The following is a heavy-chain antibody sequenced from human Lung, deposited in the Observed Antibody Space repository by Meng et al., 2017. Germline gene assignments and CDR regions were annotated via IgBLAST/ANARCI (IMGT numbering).Heavy chain of an antibody. CDR2: INPDGSDK. CDR1: RLTFSNYW. J-gene: IGHJ4*02. Sequence: GGSLRLSCAASRLTFSNYWMNWVRQAPGKGLEWVANINPDGSDKYYVDSVKGRFTISRDNANNLLYLQMNSLRAEDTAVYYCGRGDPDYWGQGKLVNVSS. V-gene: IGHV3-7*04. CDR3: GRGDPDY.